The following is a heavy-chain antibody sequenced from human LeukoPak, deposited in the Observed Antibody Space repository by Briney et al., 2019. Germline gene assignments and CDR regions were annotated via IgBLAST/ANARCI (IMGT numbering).Heavy chain of an antibody. CDR2: INHSGST. Sequence: PSETLSLTCAVYGGSFSGYYWSWIRQPPGKGLEWIGEINHSGSTNYNPSLKSRVTISVDTSKNQFSLKLSSVTAADTAVYYCARGHYCSSTSCSRFDYWGQGTLVTVSS. J-gene: IGHJ4*02. CDR3: ARGHYCSSTSCSRFDY. D-gene: IGHD2-2*01. CDR1: GGSFSGYY. V-gene: IGHV4-34*01.